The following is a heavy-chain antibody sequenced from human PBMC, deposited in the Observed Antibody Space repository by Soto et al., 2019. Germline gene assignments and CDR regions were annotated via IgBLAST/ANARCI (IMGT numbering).Heavy chain of an antibody. CDR1: GGTFSSYT. D-gene: IGHD2-15*01. V-gene: IGHV1-69*02. J-gene: IGHJ6*02. Sequence: QVQLVQSGAEVKKPGSSVKVSCKASGGTFSSYTISWVRQAPGQGLEWMGRIIPILGIANYAQKFQGRVTITADKSTSTAYPELSSLRSEDTAGYYCARPLYGGNYYYYGMDVWGQGTTVTVSS. CDR3: ARPLYGGNYYYYGMDV. CDR2: IIPILGIA.